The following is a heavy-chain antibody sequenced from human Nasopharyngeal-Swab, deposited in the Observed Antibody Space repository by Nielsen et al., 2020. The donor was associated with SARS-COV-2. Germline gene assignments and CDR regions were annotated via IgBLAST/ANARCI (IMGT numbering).Heavy chain of an antibody. Sequence: GESLKISCAASGFTIGGWYMSWVRQAPGKGLEWVTILSSVGNTFYIESVKGRFTISRDNAKSSLYLQMNSLRAEDTAVYYCATHNDYRFENWGQGTLVSVSS. J-gene: IGHJ4*02. CDR3: ATHNDYRFEN. D-gene: IGHD4-11*01. V-gene: IGHV3-53*01. CDR1: GFTIGGWY. CDR2: LSSVGNT.